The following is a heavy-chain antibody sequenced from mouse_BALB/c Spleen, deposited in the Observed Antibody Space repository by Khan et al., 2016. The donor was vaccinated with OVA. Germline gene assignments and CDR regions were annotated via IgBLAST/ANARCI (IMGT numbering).Heavy chain of an antibody. CDR1: GYSITSGYY. J-gene: IGHJ3*01. Sequence: EVQLQESGPGLVKPSQSLSLTCSVTGYSITSGYYWNWIRQFPGNKLEWMGYKVYDGSNNYNPSLKNRISITRDKSKNQFFLQLNSVTTKDTATYSCAEGGRWFAHWGHGTLVTVSA. CDR3: AEGGRWFAH. D-gene: IGHD3-3*01. V-gene: IGHV3-6*02. CDR2: KVYDGSN.